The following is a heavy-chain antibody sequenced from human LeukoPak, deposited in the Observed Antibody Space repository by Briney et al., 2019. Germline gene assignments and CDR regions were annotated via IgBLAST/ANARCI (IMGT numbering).Heavy chain of an antibody. CDR2: ISSSSSTI. CDR3: ARGGYSFDY. Sequence: GGSLRLSCAASGFTFSSYSMNWVRQAPGKGLEWVSYISSSSSTIYYADSVKGRFTISRDNAKNSLYLQMNSLRVDDTAVYYCARGGYSFDYLGQGTLVTVSS. V-gene: IGHV3-48*04. CDR1: GFTFSSYS. J-gene: IGHJ4*02. D-gene: IGHD5-12*01.